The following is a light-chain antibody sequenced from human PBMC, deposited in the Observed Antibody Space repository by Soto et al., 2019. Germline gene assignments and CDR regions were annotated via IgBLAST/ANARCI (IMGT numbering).Light chain of an antibody. CDR1: QGIGNY. Sequence: DIQMTQSPSSLSASLGDRVTITCRASQGIGNYLAWYQLQPGKVPKLLIYAASTLQSRVPSRFSGSGSGTDFTLTISSLQPEDVATYFCQKYNSAPRTFGQGTKVEI. CDR3: QKYNSAPRT. CDR2: AAS. J-gene: IGKJ1*01. V-gene: IGKV1-27*01.